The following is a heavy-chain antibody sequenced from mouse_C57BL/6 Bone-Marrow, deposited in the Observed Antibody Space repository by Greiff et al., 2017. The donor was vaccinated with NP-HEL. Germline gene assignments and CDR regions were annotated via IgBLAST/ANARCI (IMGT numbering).Heavy chain of an antibody. J-gene: IGHJ4*01. V-gene: IGHV3-6*01. CDR1: GYSITSGYY. CDR3: ARFRL. CDR2: ISYDGSN. Sequence: ESGPGLVKPSQSLSLTCSVTGYSITSGYYWNWIRQFPGNKLEWMGYISYDGSNNYNPSLKNRISITRDTSKNQFFLKLNSVTTEDTATYYCARFRLWGQGTSVTVSS.